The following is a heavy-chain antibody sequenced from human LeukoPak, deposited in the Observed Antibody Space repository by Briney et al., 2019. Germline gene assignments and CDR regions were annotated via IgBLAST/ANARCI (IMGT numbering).Heavy chain of an antibody. V-gene: IGHV3-23*01. CDR3: TKRMHSSSWYNYFDL. CDR1: GFTFSSYA. Sequence: GGSLRLSCAASGFTFSSYAMSWVRQASGKGLEWVSTITGSDDATYYADSVRGRFTISRDNSKNTLYLHMNTLRAEDTAVYYCTKRMHSSSWYNYFDLWGQGTLVTVSS. CDR2: ITGSDDAT. J-gene: IGHJ4*02. D-gene: IGHD6-13*01.